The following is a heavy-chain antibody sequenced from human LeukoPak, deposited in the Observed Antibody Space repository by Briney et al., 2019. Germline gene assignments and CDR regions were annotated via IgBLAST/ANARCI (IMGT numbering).Heavy chain of an antibody. D-gene: IGHD1-26*01. CDR2: IESDGGRT. J-gene: IGHJ6*02. Sequence: PGGSLRLSCAASGFTFSIYYMHWVRQAPGKGLVWVSHIESDGGRTTYADSVKGRFIISRDNAKNTLYLQMNSLRAEDTALYYCAKDMAPSPYSGVVYYYYYGMDVWGQGTTVIVSS. CDR3: AKDMAPSPYSGVVYYYYYGMDV. V-gene: IGHV3-74*01. CDR1: GFTFSIYY.